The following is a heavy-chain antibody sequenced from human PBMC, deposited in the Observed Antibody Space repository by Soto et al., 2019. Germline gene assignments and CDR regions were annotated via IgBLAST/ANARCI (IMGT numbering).Heavy chain of an antibody. Sequence: SETLSLTCPVSGGSISSGDYYWSWIRQPPGKGLEWIGYIYYSGSTYYNPSLKSRVTISVDTSKNQFSLKLSSVTAADTAVYYCARGSSGYLYYYYYYGMDVWGQGTTVTVSS. CDR1: GGSISSGDYY. J-gene: IGHJ6*02. V-gene: IGHV4-30-4*01. D-gene: IGHD3-22*01. CDR2: IYYSGST. CDR3: ARGSSGYLYYYYYYGMDV.